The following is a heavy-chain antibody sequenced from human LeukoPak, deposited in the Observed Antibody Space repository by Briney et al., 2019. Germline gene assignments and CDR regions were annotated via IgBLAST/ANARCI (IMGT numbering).Heavy chain of an antibody. V-gene: IGHV1-3*01. J-gene: IGHJ4*02. D-gene: IGHD3-10*01. CDR1: GYTFTSYA. CDR2: INAGNGNT. Sequence: ASVKVSCKASGYTFTSYAMHWVRQAPGQRLEWMGWINAGNGNTKYSQKFQGRVTITRDTSASTAYMELSSLRSEDTAVYYCARVGRLWFGELPDYWGQGTLVTVSP. CDR3: ARVGRLWFGELPDY.